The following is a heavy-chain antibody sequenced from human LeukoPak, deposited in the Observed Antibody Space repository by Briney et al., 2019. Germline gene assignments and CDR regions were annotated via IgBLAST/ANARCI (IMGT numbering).Heavy chain of an antibody. V-gene: IGHV6-1*01. CDR1: GDSVSSNSAA. CDR3: ARDQIEMAIIMDYYYGMDV. Sequence: SQTLSLTFAISGDSVSSNSAAWNWIRQSPSRGLEWLGRTYYRSKWYNDYAVSVKSRITINPDTSKNQFSLQLNSVTPEDTAVYYCARDQIEMAIIMDYYYGMDVWGQGTTVTVSS. CDR2: TYYRSKWYN. D-gene: IGHD5-24*01. J-gene: IGHJ6*02.